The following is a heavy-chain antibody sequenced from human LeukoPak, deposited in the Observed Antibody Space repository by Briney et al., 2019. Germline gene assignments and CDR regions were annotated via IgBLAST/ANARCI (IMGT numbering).Heavy chain of an antibody. V-gene: IGHV1-46*01. Sequence: ASVKVSCKASGYTFTSYYMHWVRQAPGQGLEWMGIINPSGGSTSYAQKFQGRVTMTRDTSIDTAYMELSRLKTDDTAVYYCARNTNYFGSGNSFDYWGQGTLVTVSS. CDR1: GYTFTSYY. D-gene: IGHD3-10*01. CDR3: ARNTNYFGSGNSFDY. J-gene: IGHJ4*02. CDR2: INPSGGST.